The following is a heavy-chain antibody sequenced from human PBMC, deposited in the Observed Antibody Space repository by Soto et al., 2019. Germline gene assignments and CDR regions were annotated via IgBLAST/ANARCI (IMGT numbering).Heavy chain of an antibody. D-gene: IGHD6-19*01. CDR3: ARATRSSGWVHFQH. CDR1: GYTFTSYA. CDR2: INAGNGNT. V-gene: IGHV1-3*01. Sequence: QVQLVQSGAEVKKPGASVKVSCKASGYTFTSYAMHWARQAPGQRLEWMGWINAGNGNTKYSQKFQGRVTITRDTSASTAYMELSSLRSEDTAVYYCARATRSSGWVHFQHWGQGTLVTVSS. J-gene: IGHJ1*01.